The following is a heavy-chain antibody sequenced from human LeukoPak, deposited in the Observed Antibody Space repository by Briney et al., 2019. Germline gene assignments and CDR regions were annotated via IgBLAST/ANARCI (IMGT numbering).Heavy chain of an antibody. V-gene: IGHV4-59*01. CDR2: IYYTGIT. CDR1: GGSINNYY. CDR3: ARDRGSGGGFDY. D-gene: IGHD3-16*01. Sequence: SETLSLTCTVSGGSINNYYWSWIRQPPGKGLEWIAYIYYTGITNYNPSLKSRVTISVGTSQNQFSLKLSSVTAADTAVYYCARDRGSGGGFDYWGQGTLVTVSS. J-gene: IGHJ4*02.